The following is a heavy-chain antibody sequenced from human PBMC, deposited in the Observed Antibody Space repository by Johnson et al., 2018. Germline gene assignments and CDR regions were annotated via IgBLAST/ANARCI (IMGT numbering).Heavy chain of an antibody. Sequence: QVQLVQSGGGVVQPGRSLRLSCAASGFTFNSYGMHWVRQAPGKGLAWVAVISYDGINNYYADSVKGRFTISRDNSKNTLSLQMNSRRAEDTAVYYFARDFLVGATDLFQHWGQGTLVTVSS. CDR3: ARDFLVGATDLFQH. CDR2: ISYDGINN. J-gene: IGHJ1*01. D-gene: IGHD1-26*01. V-gene: IGHV3-30*03. CDR1: GFTFNSYG.